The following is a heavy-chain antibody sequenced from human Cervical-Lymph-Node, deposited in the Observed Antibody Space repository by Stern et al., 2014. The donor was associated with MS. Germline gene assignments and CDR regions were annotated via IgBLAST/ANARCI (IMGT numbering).Heavy chain of an antibody. Sequence: MQLVESGAAVKKPGASVKVSCKASEYTITDYDVNWVRQVPGQGLEWMGWMNPNSGDTHYAHKFRGRVTMTRDTSINTAYMELSDLTSDDTAVYYCARGFVPGWFDLWGQGTLVIVSS. J-gene: IGHJ5*02. CDR2: MNPNSGDT. D-gene: IGHD3-16*02. CDR3: ARGFVPGWFDL. CDR1: EYTITDYD. V-gene: IGHV1-8*01.